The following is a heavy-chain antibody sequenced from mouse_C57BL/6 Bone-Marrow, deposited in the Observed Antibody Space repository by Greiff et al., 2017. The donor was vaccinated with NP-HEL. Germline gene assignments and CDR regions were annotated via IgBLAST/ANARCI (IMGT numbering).Heavy chain of an antibody. CDR2: IWRGGST. Sequence: VQLQESGPGLVQPSQSLSITCTVSGFSLTSYGVHWVRQSPGKGLEWLGVIWRGGSTDYNAAFMSRLSITKDNSKSQVFFKMNSLQADDTAIYYCAIYYSNYGAMDYWGQGTSVTVSS. J-gene: IGHJ4*01. CDR1: GFSLTSYG. D-gene: IGHD2-5*01. CDR3: AIYYSNYGAMDY. V-gene: IGHV2-5*01.